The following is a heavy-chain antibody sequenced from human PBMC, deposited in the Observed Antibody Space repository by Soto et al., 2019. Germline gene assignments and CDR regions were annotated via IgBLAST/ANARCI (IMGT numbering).Heavy chain of an antibody. CDR1: GGTFSSYS. D-gene: IGHD6-6*01. V-gene: IGHV1-69*13. CDR2: IIPIFGTA. Sequence: SVNVSCKSSGGTFSSYSISWVREAPGQGLEWMGGIIPIFGTANYAQKFQGRVTITADESTSTAYMELSSLRSEDTAVYYCARGAARMGGYYYYGMDVWGQGTTVTVSS. J-gene: IGHJ6*02. CDR3: ARGAARMGGYYYYGMDV.